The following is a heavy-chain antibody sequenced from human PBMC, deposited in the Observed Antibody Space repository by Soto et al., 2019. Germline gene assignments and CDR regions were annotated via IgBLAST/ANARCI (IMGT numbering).Heavy chain of an antibody. Sequence: GGSLRLSCAASEFTFSNYWMHWVRQAPGKGLVWVSRINSDGSSTNYADSVKGRFTISRDNAKNTLYLQMNSLRAEDTAVYYCERGGLRAYGTAPWGKGTLVPVSS. CDR1: EFTFSNYW. CDR3: ERGGLRAYGTAP. D-gene: IGHD4-17*01. CDR2: INSDGSST. V-gene: IGHV3-74*01. J-gene: IGHJ5*02.